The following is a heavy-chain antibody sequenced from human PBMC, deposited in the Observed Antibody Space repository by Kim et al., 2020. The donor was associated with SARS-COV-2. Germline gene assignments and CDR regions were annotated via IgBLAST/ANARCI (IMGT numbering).Heavy chain of an antibody. Sequence: ASVKVSCKASGYTFTSYAMHWVRQAPGQRLEWMGWINAGNGNTKYSQKFQGRVTITRDTSASTAYMELSSLRSEDTAVYYCARVVPNYLPPSTLYSGYVPGAFDIWGQGTMVTVSS. CDR1: GYTFTSYA. D-gene: IGHD5-12*01. V-gene: IGHV1-3*01. CDR2: INAGNGNT. J-gene: IGHJ3*02. CDR3: ARVVPNYLPPSTLYSGYVPGAFDI.